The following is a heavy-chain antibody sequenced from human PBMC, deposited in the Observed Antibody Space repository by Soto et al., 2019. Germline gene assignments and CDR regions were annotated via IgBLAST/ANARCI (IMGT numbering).Heavy chain of an antibody. CDR3: ARESKIPWENYYGMDV. CDR1: GFTFSSYG. CDR2: IWYDGSNK. D-gene: IGHD1-26*01. J-gene: IGHJ6*02. Sequence: PGGSLRLSCAASGFTFSSYGMHWVRQAPGKGLEWVAVIWYDGSNKYYADSVKGRFTISRDNSKNTLYLQMNSLRAEDTAVYYCARESKIPWENYYGMDVWGQGTTVTVSS. V-gene: IGHV3-33*01.